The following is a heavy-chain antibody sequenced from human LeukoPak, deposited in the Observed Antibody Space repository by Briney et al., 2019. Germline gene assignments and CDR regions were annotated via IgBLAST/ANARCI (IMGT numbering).Heavy chain of an antibody. CDR3: ARLNYDYRYGMDV. CDR1: GGSISTCY. J-gene: IGHJ6*02. V-gene: IGHV4-59*01. Sequence: PSETLSLTCIVSGGSISTCYWNWIRQPPGKGLEWIGYICNSGSTTYNPSLRSRVTISVDTSKNQFSLKLSSVTAADTALYYCARLNYDYRYGMDVWGQGTTVIVSS. CDR2: ICNSGST.